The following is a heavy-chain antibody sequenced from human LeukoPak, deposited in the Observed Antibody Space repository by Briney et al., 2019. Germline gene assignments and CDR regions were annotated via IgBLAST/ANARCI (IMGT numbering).Heavy chain of an antibody. CDR3: ARGGYDFWSGPTRINWFDP. CDR1: GVTFSSYA. D-gene: IGHD3-3*01. CDR2: IYYSGST. J-gene: IGHJ5*02. Sequence: GSLRLSCLASGVTFSSYAMHWVRQAPGKGLEWIGYIYYSGSTNYNPSLKSRVTISVDTSKNQFSLKLSSVTAADTAVYYCARGGYDFWSGPTRINWFDPWGQGTLVTVSS. V-gene: IGHV4-59*01.